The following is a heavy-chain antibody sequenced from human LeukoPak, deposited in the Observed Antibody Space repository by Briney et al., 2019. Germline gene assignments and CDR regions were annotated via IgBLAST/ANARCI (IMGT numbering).Heavy chain of an antibody. CDR2: IQYDGSNE. Sequence: GGSLRLSCAASGFSFSRYGMHWVRRAPGKGLEWVAYIQYDGSNEQYANSVKGRFSISRDSSKNTLYLQMNSLRAEDTAVYYCAEDRVGATSYWDYWGQGTLVTVSS. J-gene: IGHJ4*02. CDR1: GFSFSRYG. V-gene: IGHV3-30*02. CDR3: AEDRVGATSYWDY. D-gene: IGHD1-26*01.